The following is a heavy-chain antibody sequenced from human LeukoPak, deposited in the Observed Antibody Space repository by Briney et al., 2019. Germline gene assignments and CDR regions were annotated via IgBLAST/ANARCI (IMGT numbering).Heavy chain of an antibody. CDR3: ARYHCGSTYCPGVDF. Sequence: SETLSLTCTVSAGSINSGGYFWTWVRQHPGEGLEWIGYIWNSGNSYYNPSLSSRVIISADSSKSTFSLKLRSVTAADTAVYYCARYHCGSTYCPGVDFYGQGTLVTVSS. J-gene: IGHJ4*02. D-gene: IGHD2-2*01. CDR2: IWNSGNS. V-gene: IGHV4-31*03. CDR1: AGSINSGGYF.